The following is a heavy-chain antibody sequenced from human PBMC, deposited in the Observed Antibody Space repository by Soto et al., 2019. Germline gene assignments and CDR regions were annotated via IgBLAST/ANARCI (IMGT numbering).Heavy chain of an antibody. J-gene: IGHJ4*02. Sequence: PGGSLRLSCAASGFTFSSYGMHWVRQAPGKGLEWVAVISYDGSNKYYADSVKGRFTISRDNSKNTLYLQMNSLRAEDTAVYYCANGHGYSGYDWLSYWGQGTLVTVSS. D-gene: IGHD5-12*01. V-gene: IGHV3-30*18. CDR3: ANGHGYSGYDWLSY. CDR1: GFTFSSYG. CDR2: ISYDGSNK.